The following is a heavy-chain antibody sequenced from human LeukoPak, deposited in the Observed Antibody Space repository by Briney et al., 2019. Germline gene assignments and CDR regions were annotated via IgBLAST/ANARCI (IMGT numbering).Heavy chain of an antibody. V-gene: IGHV3-11*06. CDR2: ISSSSSDT. D-gene: IGHD1-26*01. CDR1: GFTFSGYY. CDR3: ARVGATWYFQH. J-gene: IGHJ1*01. Sequence: GGSLRLSCAASGFTFSGYYLIWIRQAPGKGLEWVSYISSSSSDTNYADSVRGRFTISRDNANKSLYLQMNSLRDEDTAVYYCARVGATWYFQHWGQGALVTVSS.